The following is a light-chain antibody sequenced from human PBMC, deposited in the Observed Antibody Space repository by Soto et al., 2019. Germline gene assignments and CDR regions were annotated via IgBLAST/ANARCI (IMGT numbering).Light chain of an antibody. J-gene: IGLJ1*01. CDR2: EVS. CDR3: CSYAGSSRV. V-gene: IGLV2-23*02. CDR1: SSDVGSYNL. Sequence: QSALTQPASVSGSPGQSITISCTGTSSDVGSYNLVSWYQQHPGKAPKLMIYEVSKRPSGVSNRFSRSKSGNTASLTISGLQAEDEADYYCCSYAGSSRVFGTGTKLTVL.